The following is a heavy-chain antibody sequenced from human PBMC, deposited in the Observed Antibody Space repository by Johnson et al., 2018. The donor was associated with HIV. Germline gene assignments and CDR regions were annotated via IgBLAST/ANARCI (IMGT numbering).Heavy chain of an antibody. CDR2: INWNGGST. Sequence: VQLVESGGGVVQPGRSLRLSCAASGFTFDDYGMSWVRQAPGKGLEWVSGINWNGGSTGYADSVKGRFTISRDNAKNSLYLQMNSLRAEDTALYYWARYSGSYYTIAFDIWGQGTMVTVSS. CDR3: ARYSGSYYTIAFDI. J-gene: IGHJ3*02. CDR1: GFTFDDYG. D-gene: IGHD1-26*01. V-gene: IGHV3-20*04.